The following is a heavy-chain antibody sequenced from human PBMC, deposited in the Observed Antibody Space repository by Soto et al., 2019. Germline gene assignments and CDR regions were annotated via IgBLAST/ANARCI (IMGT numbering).Heavy chain of an antibody. V-gene: IGHV3-66*01. CDR1: EFTVSSNY. Sequence: GGSLRLSCAASEFTVSSNYMSWVRQAPGKGLEWVSVIYSGGSTYYADSVKGRFTISRDNSKNTLYLQMNSLRAEDTAVYYCARVAIDGGSYYYYYMDVWGKGTTVTVSS. D-gene: IGHD2-15*01. CDR2: IYSGGST. J-gene: IGHJ6*03. CDR3: ARVAIDGGSYYYYYMDV.